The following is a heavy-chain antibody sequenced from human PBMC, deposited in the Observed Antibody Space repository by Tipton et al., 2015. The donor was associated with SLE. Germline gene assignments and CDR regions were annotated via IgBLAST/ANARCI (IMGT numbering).Heavy chain of an antibody. J-gene: IGHJ1*01. CDR1: GGSISSYY. CDR2: IYYSGST. V-gene: IGHV4-59*01. CDR3: ARVRGRGYFQH. Sequence: LRLSCTVSGGSISSYYWSWIRQPPGKGLEWIGYIYYSGSTNYNPPLKSRLTISVDTSTNQFSLKLSSVTAADTAVYYCARVRGRGYFQHWGQGPLVTVSS. D-gene: IGHD3-10*01.